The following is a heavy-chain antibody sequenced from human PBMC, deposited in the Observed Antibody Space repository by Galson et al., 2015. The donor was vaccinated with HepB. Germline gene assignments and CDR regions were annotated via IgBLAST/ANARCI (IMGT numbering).Heavy chain of an antibody. V-gene: IGHV6-1*01. CDR3: ARDLLLYDLRYYGMDV. D-gene: IGHD2-2*02. CDR2: TYYRSKWYN. J-gene: IGHJ6*02. Sequence: CAISGDSVSSNSAAWNWIRQSPSRGLEWLGRTYYRSKWYNDYAVSVKSRITINPDTSKNQFSLQLNSVTPEDTAVYYCARDLLLYDLRYYGMDVWGQGTTATVSS. CDR1: GDSVSSNSAA.